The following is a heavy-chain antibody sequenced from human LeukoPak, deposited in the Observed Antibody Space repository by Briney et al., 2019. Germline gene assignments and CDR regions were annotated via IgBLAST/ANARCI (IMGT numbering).Heavy chain of an antibody. V-gene: IGHV4-38-2*02. CDR1: GYSISSGYY. Sequence: SETLSLTCTVSGYSISSGYYWGWIRQPPGKGLEWIGSIYHSGSTYYNPSLKSRVTISVDTSKNQFSLKLSSVTAADTAVYYCASVQPKYCSGGSCYPTDAFDIWGQGTMVTVSS. CDR2: IYHSGST. CDR3: ASVQPKYCSGGSCYPTDAFDI. D-gene: IGHD2-15*01. J-gene: IGHJ3*02.